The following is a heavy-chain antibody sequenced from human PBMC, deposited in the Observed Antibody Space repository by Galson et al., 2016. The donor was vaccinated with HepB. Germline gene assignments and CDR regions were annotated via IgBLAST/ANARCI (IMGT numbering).Heavy chain of an antibody. V-gene: IGHV3-9*01. D-gene: IGHD3-3*01. CDR3: AKDMSIFGVVITHSGGGLDV. Sequence: SLRLSCAASGFTFDDYAMHWVRQAPGKGLEWISGISWNSGTIIYADSVKGRFTISRDNAKNSLYLQMNSLRAEDTALYYCAKDMSIFGVVITHSGGGLDVWGQGTPGTVSS. CDR2: ISWNSGTI. CDR1: GFTFDDYA. J-gene: IGHJ6*02.